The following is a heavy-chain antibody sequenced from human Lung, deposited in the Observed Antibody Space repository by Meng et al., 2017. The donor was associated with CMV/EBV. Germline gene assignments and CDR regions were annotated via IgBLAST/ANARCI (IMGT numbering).Heavy chain of an antibody. CDR3: ARAYRAIDD. D-gene: IGHD1-26*01. J-gene: IGHJ4*02. CDR2: IKEDGSEK. CDR1: GFTLSSYW. V-gene: IGHV3-7*01. Sequence: GESXKISCAASGFTLSSYWMSWVRQAPGKGLEWVANIKEDGSEKYYVDSVKGRFTISRDNAKNSLYVQMNSLRGEDTAVYYCARAYRAIDDWGEGTLVTVSS.